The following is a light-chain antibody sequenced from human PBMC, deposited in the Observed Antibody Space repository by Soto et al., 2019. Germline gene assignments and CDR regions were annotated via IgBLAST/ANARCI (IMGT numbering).Light chain of an antibody. J-gene: IGKJ1*01. CDR3: QQLNSYPQWT. Sequence: DIQLTQSPSFLSASVGDRVTITCRASQGISSYLAWYQQKPGKAPKLLIYAASTLQSGVPSMFSGSGSGTEFTLTISSLQPEDFATYYCQQLNSYPQWTFGQGTKVEIK. V-gene: IGKV1-9*01. CDR2: AAS. CDR1: QGISSY.